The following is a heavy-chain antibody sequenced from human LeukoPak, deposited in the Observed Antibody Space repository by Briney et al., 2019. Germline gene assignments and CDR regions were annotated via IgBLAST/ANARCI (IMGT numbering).Heavy chain of an antibody. J-gene: IGHJ3*02. V-gene: IGHV1-2*02. CDR3: ARAWTYQLLAPHDAFVI. D-gene: IGHD2-2*01. CDR2: INPNSGGT. CDR1: GYTFTGYY. Sequence: ASVKVSCKASGYTFTGYYMHWVRQAPGQGLEWMGWINPNSGGTNYAQKFQGRVTMTRDTSISTAYMELSRLRSDDTAVYYCARAWTYQLLAPHDAFVIWGQGTMVTVSS.